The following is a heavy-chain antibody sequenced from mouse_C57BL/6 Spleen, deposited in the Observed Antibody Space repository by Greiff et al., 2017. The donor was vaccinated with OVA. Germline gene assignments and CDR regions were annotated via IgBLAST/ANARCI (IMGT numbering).Heavy chain of an antibody. D-gene: IGHD2-5*01. CDR1: GYAFTNYL. J-gene: IGHJ4*01. Sequence: QVQLKESGAELVRPGTSVKVSCKASGYAFTNYLIEWVKQRPGQGLEWIGVINPGSGGTNYNEKFKGKATLTADKSSSTAYMQLSSLTSEDSAVYFCARSDYSNYLYYAMDYWGQGTSVTVSS. V-gene: IGHV1-54*01. CDR3: ARSDYSNYLYYAMDY. CDR2: INPGSGGT.